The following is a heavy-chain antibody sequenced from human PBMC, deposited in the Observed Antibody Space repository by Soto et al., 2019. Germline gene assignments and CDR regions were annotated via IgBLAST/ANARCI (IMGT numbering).Heavy chain of an antibody. D-gene: IGHD3-9*01. CDR3: ARDGSYYDVLTEHYFDV. CDR1: GFTFSSYA. CDR2: ISDDGTNK. V-gene: IGHV3-30*04. J-gene: IGHJ4*02. Sequence: QVQLVESGGGVVQPGRSLRLSCAASGFTFSSYAMHWVRQAPGKGLEWVAVISDDGTNKDYADSVKGRFTISRHKSKSTLDLQMDSLRPEDTAVYYCARDGSYYDVLTEHYFDVWGQGTLVSVSA.